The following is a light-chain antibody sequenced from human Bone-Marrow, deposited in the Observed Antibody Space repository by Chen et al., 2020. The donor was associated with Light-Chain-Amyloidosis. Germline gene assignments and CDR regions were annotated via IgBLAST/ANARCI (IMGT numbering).Light chain of an antibody. Sequence: QSELTQPPSVSGAPGQRVTISCTGSISNIGAGYDVHWYQHLPGKAPKLLIYGNNNRPSGVPDRFSGTKSGTSSSLASTGLQADDEADYYCQSYDSTLRVVFGGGTKLTVL. CDR3: QSYDSTLRVV. V-gene: IGLV1-40*01. J-gene: IGLJ2*01. CDR2: GNN. CDR1: ISNIGAGYD.